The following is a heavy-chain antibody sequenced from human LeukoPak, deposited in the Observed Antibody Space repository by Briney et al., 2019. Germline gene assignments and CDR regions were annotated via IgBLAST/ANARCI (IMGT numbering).Heavy chain of an antibody. V-gene: IGHV4-59*11. CDR2: ISYSETT. Sequence: SETLSLTCAVSGDSISNSHWWSWIRQPPGKGLEYIGYISYSETTSYNPSLKSRVTISVDTSKNQFSLKLTSVTAADTAVYYCARDKGLPQAFDIWGQGTMVTVSS. CDR3: ARDKGLPQAFDI. J-gene: IGHJ3*02. CDR1: GDSISNSHW. D-gene: IGHD5/OR15-5a*01.